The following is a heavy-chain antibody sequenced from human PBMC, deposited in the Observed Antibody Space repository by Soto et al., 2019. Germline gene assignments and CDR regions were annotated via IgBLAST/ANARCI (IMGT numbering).Heavy chain of an antibody. Sequence: SDTLSLTCTVSGASISGFYWSWIRKSAGKGLEWIGRIYATGTTDYNPSLKSRVMMSVDTSKKQSSLKLRSVTAADTAVYYCVRDGTKTLRDWFDPWGQGISVTVSS. J-gene: IGHJ5*02. CDR2: IYATGTT. CDR1: GASISGFY. D-gene: IGHD1-1*01. CDR3: VRDGTKTLRDWFDP. V-gene: IGHV4-4*07.